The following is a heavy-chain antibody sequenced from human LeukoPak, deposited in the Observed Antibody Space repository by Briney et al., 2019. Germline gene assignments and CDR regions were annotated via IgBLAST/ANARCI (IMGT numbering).Heavy chain of an antibody. V-gene: IGHV3-33*01. D-gene: IGHD1-26*01. Sequence: GRSLRLSCAASGFTFSSYGMHWVRQTPGKGLEWVAIIWSDGSNKYYADSVKGRFTISRDNSKNTLYLQMNSLRAEDTAVYYCARGSGGFSGGFDYWGQGTLVTVSS. CDR3: ARGSGGFSGGFDY. CDR1: GFTFSSYG. CDR2: IWSDGSNK. J-gene: IGHJ4*02.